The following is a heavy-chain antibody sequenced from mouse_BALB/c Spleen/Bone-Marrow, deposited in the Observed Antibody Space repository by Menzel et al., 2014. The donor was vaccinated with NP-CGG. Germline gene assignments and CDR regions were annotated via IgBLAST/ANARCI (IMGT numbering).Heavy chain of an antibody. Sequence: EVKVVESGAELVKPGASVKLSCTASGFNIKDTYMHWVKQRPEQGLEWIGRIDPANGNTKYDPKFQGKATITADTSSNTAYLQLSSLTSEDTAVYYCAGNYGYGKSFAYWGQGTLVTVSA. CDR1: GFNIKDTY. J-gene: IGHJ3*01. CDR2: IDPANGNT. D-gene: IGHD2-2*01. CDR3: AGNYGYGKSFAY. V-gene: IGHV14-3*02.